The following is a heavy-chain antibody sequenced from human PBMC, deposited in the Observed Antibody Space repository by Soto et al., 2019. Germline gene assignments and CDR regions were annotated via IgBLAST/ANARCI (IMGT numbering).Heavy chain of an antibody. J-gene: IGHJ5*02. D-gene: IGHD3-9*01. CDR2: INPRGGAR. CDR1: GYTFTTYY. CDR3: ARGDVVALPANTRYYFAP. Sequence: QVQLVQSGAEVGKPGDSVRISCTTSGYTFTTYYIHWVRLAPGQGLEWMGVINPRGGARNYAQKFQGRVTMTADTSTSTVYMELGSLRSDDTALFFCARGDVVALPANTRYYFAPWGQGTLVTVSS. V-gene: IGHV1-46*01.